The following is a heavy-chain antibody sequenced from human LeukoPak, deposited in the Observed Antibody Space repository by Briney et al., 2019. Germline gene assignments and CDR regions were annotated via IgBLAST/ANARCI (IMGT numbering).Heavy chain of an antibody. V-gene: IGHV3-7*01. CDR2: IKQDGSEK. D-gene: IGHD3-10*01. CDR3: ARTVRGFILDY. Sequence: TGGSLRFSCAASGFTFSSYWTSWVRAAPGEGQGWVANIKQDGSEKYYVDSVKGRFTISRDNAKNSLYLQMNSLRAEDMAVYYCARTVRGFILDYWGQGTLVTVSS. CDR1: GFTFSSYW. J-gene: IGHJ4*02.